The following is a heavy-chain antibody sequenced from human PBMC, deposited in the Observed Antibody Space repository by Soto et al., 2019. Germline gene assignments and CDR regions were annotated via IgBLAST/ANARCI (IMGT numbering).Heavy chain of an antibody. CDR1: GFSFSSYS. V-gene: IGHV3-21*01. J-gene: IGHJ6*02. D-gene: IGHD3-10*01. CDR3: ARSYRSGKTDV. CDR2: ISSSSSAI. Sequence: EVQLVESGGGLVKPGGSLRLSCAASGFSFSSYSMNWVRQAPGKGLEWVSSISSSSSAIYYADSAKGRFTISRDNAKNSLYLQMNNLRVENPAVYYCARSYRSGKTDVWGLGTTVTFSS.